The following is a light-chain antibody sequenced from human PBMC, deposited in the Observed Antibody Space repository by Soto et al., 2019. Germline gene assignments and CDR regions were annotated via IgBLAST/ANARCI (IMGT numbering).Light chain of an antibody. V-gene: IGKV3-20*01. CDR2: GAS. J-gene: IGKJ1*01. CDR3: QQYGSSGT. CDR1: QSVSTN. Sequence: EIVMTQSPATLSLSAGERATLSCRASQSVSTNLAWYQQKPGQAPRLLIYGASSRATGIPDRFSGSASGTDSTLTISRLQHEDFAVYYCQQYGSSGTFGQGTKVDIK.